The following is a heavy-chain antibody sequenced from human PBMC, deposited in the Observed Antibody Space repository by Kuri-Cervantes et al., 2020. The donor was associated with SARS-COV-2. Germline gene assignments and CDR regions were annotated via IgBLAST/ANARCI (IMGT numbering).Heavy chain of an antibody. CDR3: ARVVVVVPAARNYFDY. Sequence: SQTLSLTCAVSGYSISSGYYWGWIRQPPGKGLEWIGSIYHSGSTYYNPSLKSRVTISVDTSKNQFSLKLSSVTAADTAVYYCARVVVVVPAARNYFDYWGQGTLVTVSS. D-gene: IGHD2-2*01. J-gene: IGHJ4*02. CDR1: GYSISSGYY. V-gene: IGHV4-38-2*01. CDR2: IYHSGST.